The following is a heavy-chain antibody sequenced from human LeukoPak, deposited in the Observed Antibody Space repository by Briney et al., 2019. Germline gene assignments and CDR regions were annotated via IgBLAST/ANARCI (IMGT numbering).Heavy chain of an antibody. V-gene: IGHV1-69*04. CDR3: ARGSRYGDYSSWFDP. CDR2: IIPILGIA. J-gene: IGHJ5*02. CDR1: GGTFSSYA. Sequence: GASVKVSCKASGGTFSSYAIGWVRQAPGQGLEWMGRIIPILGIANYAQKFQGRVTITADKSTSTAYMELSSLRSEDTAVYYCARGSRYGDYSSWFDPWGQGTLVTVSS. D-gene: IGHD4-17*01.